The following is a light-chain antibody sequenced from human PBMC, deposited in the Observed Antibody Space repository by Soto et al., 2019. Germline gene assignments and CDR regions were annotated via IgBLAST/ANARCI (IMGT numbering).Light chain of an antibody. Sequence: QSALTQPASVSGSPGQSITIPCTGTSSDVGSYNRVSWYQQPPGTAPKLMIYEVSNRPSGVPDRFSGSKSGNTASLTISGLKAEDEADYYCSSYTSSSTLVFGTGTKLTVL. J-gene: IGLJ1*01. CDR2: EVS. CDR3: SSYTSSSTLV. CDR1: SSDVGSYNR. V-gene: IGLV2-18*02.